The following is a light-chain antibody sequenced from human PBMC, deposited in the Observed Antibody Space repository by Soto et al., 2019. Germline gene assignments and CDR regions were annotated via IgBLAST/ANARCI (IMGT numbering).Light chain of an antibody. CDR3: QQSYSTPWT. J-gene: IGKJ1*01. CDR1: QSVLYSSNNKNY. Sequence: DIVMTQSPDSLAVSLGERATINCKSSQSVLYSSNNKNYLAWYQQKPGQPPKLLIYWASTRESGVPDRFSGSGSGTQSSLTISSLQAEDVAVYYCQQSYSTPWTFGQGTKVEIK. V-gene: IGKV4-1*01. CDR2: WAS.